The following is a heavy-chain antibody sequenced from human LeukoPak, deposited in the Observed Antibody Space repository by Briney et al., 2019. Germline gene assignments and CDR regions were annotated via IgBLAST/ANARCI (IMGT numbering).Heavy chain of an antibody. Sequence: GGSLRLSCAASGFTVSTKYMNWVRQAPGKGLGWVSIIYSGATTYYADSVKGRFTISRDTSKNTVSLQMNSLRAEDTAVYFCARVGDHFHWNLDLWGRGTLVTVSS. CDR3: ARVGDHFHWNLDL. D-gene: IGHD3-3*02. CDR1: GFTVSTKY. V-gene: IGHV3-53*01. J-gene: IGHJ2*01. CDR2: IYSGATT.